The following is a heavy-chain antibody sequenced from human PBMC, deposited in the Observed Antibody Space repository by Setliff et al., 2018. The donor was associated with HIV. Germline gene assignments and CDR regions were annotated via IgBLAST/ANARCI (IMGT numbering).Heavy chain of an antibody. V-gene: IGHV1-18*04. CDR3: SRSGVPPYYYYGMDV. Sequence: ASVKVSCKASGYTFTTYGVNWVRQAPGQGLEWMGWINSYNGNTKFAHKFQGRVTMTTDTSTTTAFMELRSLKADDTGIYYCSRSGVPPYYYYGMDVWGQGTTVTVSS. CDR1: GYTFTTYG. J-gene: IGHJ6*02. CDR2: INSYNGNT. D-gene: IGHD3-10*01.